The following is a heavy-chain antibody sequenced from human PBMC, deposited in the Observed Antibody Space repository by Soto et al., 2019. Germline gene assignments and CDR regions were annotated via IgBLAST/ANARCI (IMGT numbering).Heavy chain of an antibody. CDR3: ARQNPPGWFDP. V-gene: IGHV4-39*01. CDR2: IYYSGST. Sequence: QLQLQESGPGLVKPSETLSLTCTVSGGSISSSSYYWGWIRQPPGKGLEWIGSIYYSGSTYYNPSLKSRVTISVDTSKNQFSLKLSSVTAADTAVYYCARQNPPGWFDPWGQGTLVTVSS. J-gene: IGHJ5*02. CDR1: GGSISSSSYY.